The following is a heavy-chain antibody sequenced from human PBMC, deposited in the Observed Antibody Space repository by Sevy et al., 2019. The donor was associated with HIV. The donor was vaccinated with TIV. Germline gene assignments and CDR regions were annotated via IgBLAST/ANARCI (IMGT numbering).Heavy chain of an antibody. Sequence: SETLSLTCAVSGGSISSSNWWSWVRQPPGKWLEWIGEIYHSGSTNYNPSLKSRVTISVDKSKNQFSLKLSSVTAADTAVYYCARDLRRLHLGELSFPAPHYYYYGMDVWGQGTTVTVSS. CDR3: ARDLRRLHLGELSFPAPHYYYYGMDV. CDR1: GGSISSSNW. D-gene: IGHD3-16*02. V-gene: IGHV4-4*02. CDR2: IYHSGST. J-gene: IGHJ6*02.